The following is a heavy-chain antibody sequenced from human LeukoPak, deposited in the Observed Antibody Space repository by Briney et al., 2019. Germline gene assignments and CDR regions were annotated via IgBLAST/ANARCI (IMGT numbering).Heavy chain of an antibody. CDR3: ARGRGGIAAADYFDY. Sequence: GGSLRLSCVASEFTINSHWMHWVRQAPGKGLEWVSSISSSSSYIYYADSVKGRFTISRDNAKNSLYLQMNSLRAEDTAVYYCARGRGGIAAADYFDYWGQGTLVTVSS. CDR1: EFTINSHW. D-gene: IGHD6-13*01. V-gene: IGHV3-21*01. J-gene: IGHJ4*02. CDR2: ISSSSSYI.